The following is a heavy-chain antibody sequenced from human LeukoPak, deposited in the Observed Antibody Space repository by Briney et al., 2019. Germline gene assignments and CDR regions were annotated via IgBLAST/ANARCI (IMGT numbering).Heavy chain of an antibody. D-gene: IGHD3-22*01. CDR1: GFTFSSYA. CDR2: ISSNGGST. Sequence: PGGSLRLSCSASGFTFSSYAMHCVRQAPGKGLEYVSAISSNGGSTYYADSVKGRFTISRDNSKNTLYLQMSSLRAEDTAVYYCVKGGGYYYDSSGYYWGQGALVTVSS. J-gene: IGHJ4*02. CDR3: VKGGGYYYDSSGYY. V-gene: IGHV3-64D*09.